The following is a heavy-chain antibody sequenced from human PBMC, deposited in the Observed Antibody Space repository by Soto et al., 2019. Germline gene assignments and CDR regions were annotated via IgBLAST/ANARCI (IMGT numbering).Heavy chain of an antibody. Sequence: PGESLKISCKGSGYSFTTYWIGWVRQMPGKGLEWMGIIYPGESDTRYSPSFQGQVTVSADKSISTAYLQWSSLKASDTAMYYCARRAAQYYYDSSGYRSAFDIWGQGTTVTVSS. CDR3: ARRAAQYYYDSSGYRSAFDI. D-gene: IGHD3-22*01. J-gene: IGHJ3*02. CDR1: GYSFTTYW. V-gene: IGHV5-51*01. CDR2: IYPGESDT.